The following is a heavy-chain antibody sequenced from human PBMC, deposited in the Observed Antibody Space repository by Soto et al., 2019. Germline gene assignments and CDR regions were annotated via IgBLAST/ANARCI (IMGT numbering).Heavy chain of an antibody. CDR1: GGTFSSYA. J-gene: IGHJ6*02. CDR2: IIPIFGTA. CDR3: ARAPLPMRASGYDYGMDV. Sequence: ASVKVSCKASGGTFSSYAISWVRQAPGQGLEWMGGIIPIFGTANYAQKFQGRVTITADKSTSTAYMELSSLRSEDTAVYYCARAPLPMRASGYDYGMDVWGQGTTVTVSS. V-gene: IGHV1-69*06.